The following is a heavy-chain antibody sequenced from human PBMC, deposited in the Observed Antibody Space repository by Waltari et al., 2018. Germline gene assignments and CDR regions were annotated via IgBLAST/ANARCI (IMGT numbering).Heavy chain of an antibody. CDR1: GFTFSSYA. D-gene: IGHD3-22*01. V-gene: IGHV3-23*01. J-gene: IGHJ5*02. Sequence: EVQLLESGGGLVQPGGSLRLSCAASGFTFSSYAMSWVRQAPGTGLEWVCAISGSGGSTYYADSVKGRFTISRDNSKNTLYLQMNSLRAEDTAVYYCAKGFIRYYDSSGHSRGWGFDPWGQGTLVTVSS. CDR2: ISGSGGST. CDR3: AKGFIRYYDSSGHSRGWGFDP.